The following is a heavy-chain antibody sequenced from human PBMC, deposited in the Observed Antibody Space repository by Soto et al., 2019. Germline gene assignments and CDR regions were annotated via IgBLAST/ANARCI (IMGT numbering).Heavy chain of an antibody. CDR3: ARRYGYYFDY. CDR2: IYYSGNT. Sequence: QVQLQESGPGLVKPSETLSLTCTVSGGSISSYYWSWIRQPPGKGLEWIGYIYYSGNTNYNPSLKSQVPISVDTSKTQLSLKLSSVTAADTAVYYCARRYGYYFDYWGQGTLVTVSS. J-gene: IGHJ4*02. D-gene: IGHD4-17*01. CDR1: GGSISSYY. V-gene: IGHV4-59*08.